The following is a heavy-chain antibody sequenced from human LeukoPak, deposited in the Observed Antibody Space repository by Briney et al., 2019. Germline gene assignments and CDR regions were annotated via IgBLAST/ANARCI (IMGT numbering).Heavy chain of an antibody. CDR1: GFTFSSYS. CDR2: ISSSSSTI. J-gene: IGHJ1*01. V-gene: IGHV3-48*04. Sequence: GGSLRLSCAASGFTFSSYSMNWVRQAPGKGLEWVSYISSSSSTIYYADSVKGRFTISRDNAKNSLYLQMNSLRAEDAAVYYCARDILTGSQSRFQHWGQGTLVTVSS. CDR3: ARDILTGSQSRFQH. D-gene: IGHD3-9*01.